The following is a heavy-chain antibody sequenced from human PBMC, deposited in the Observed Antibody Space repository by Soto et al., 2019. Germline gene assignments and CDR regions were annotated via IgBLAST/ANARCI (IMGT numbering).Heavy chain of an antibody. CDR2: ISWNSGSI. Sequence: GGSLRLSCAASGFTFDDYAMHWVRQAPGKGLEWVSCISWNSGSIGYADSVKGRFTISIDNAKNSLYLQMNSLRAEDTALYYCAKDLGYDSSAYKPFDXWGQVTLVTVSX. CDR3: AKDLGYDSSAYKPFDX. D-gene: IGHD3-22*01. CDR1: GFTFDDYA. V-gene: IGHV3-9*01. J-gene: IGHJ4*02.